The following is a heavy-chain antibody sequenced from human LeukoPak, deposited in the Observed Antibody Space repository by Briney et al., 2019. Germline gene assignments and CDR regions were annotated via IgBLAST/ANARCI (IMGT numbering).Heavy chain of an antibody. CDR2: INPSGGSS. D-gene: IGHD3-22*01. CDR3: ARDSYYYDSSSTPGDYYYYYMDV. J-gene: IGHJ6*03. Sequence: VASVKVSCKASGYTFTSYYIHWVRQAPGQGLEWMGIINPSGGSSTYAQKFQGRVTMTRDTSTSTAYMELSSLRSEDTAVYYCARDSYYYDSSSTPGDYYYYYMDVWGKGTTVTVSS. CDR1: GYTFTSYY. V-gene: IGHV1-46*01.